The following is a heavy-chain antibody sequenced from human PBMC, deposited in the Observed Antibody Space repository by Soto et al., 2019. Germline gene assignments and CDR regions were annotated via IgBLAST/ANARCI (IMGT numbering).Heavy chain of an antibody. D-gene: IGHD3-22*01. J-gene: IGHJ4*02. V-gene: IGHV3-30*04. CDR1: GFTLSRYA. Sequence: GGSLRLSCVVSGFTLSRYAMHWVRQAPGKGLEWVASISYDGTNKNYADSVKGRFTISGDYSKDTLYLQMDSLRPDDTAVYYCARPPFDSSGYFRNWGQGTLGTVS. CDR2: ISYDGTNK. CDR3: ARPPFDSSGYFRN.